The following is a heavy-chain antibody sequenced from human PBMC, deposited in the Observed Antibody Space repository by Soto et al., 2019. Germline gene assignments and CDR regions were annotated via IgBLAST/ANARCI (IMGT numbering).Heavy chain of an antibody. V-gene: IGHV4-59*01. CDR3: ARDLSTGYDSYYFAY. CDR2: IYYSGST. CDR1: GGSISSYY. J-gene: IGHJ4*02. Sequence: SETLSLTCTVSGGSISSYYWSWIRQPPGKGLEWIGYIYYSGSTDYNPSLKSRVTISVDTSKNQFSLKLSSVTAADTAVYYCARDLSTGYDSYYFAYWGQGTMVTVSS. D-gene: IGHD3-22*01.